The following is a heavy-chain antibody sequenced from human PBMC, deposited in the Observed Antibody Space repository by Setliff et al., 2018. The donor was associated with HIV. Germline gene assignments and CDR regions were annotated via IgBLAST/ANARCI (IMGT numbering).Heavy chain of an antibody. Sequence: ASVKVSCKISGYTFTSYYMHWVRQAPGQGLEWMGIINPSGGSTSYAQKFQGRVTMTRDTSTSTVYMELSSLRSEDTAVYYCARGTQSRDSSGAPHDYWGQGTLVTVSS. D-gene: IGHD3-22*01. J-gene: IGHJ4*02. V-gene: IGHV1-46*01. CDR2: INPSGGST. CDR3: ARGTQSRDSSGAPHDY. CDR1: GYTFTSYY.